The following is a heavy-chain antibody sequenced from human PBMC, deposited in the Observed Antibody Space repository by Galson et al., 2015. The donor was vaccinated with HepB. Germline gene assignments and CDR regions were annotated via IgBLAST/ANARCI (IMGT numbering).Heavy chain of an antibody. CDR2: IIPIFGTA. Sequence: SCKASGGTFSSYAISWVRQAPGQGLEWMGGIIPIFGTANYAQKFQGRVTITADESTSTAYMELSSLRSEDTAVYYCARALRSDCSSTSCYFSTLDYMDVWGKGTTVTVSS. CDR1: GGTFSSYA. D-gene: IGHD2-2*01. J-gene: IGHJ6*03. CDR3: ARALRSDCSSTSCYFSTLDYMDV. V-gene: IGHV1-69*01.